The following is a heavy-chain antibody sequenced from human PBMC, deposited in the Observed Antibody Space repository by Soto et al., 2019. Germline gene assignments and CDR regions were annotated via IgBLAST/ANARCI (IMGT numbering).Heavy chain of an antibody. CDR3: ASAAVTGTAGLDF. CDR1: GYTFSGFY. V-gene: IGHV1-2*02. Sequence: GASVKVSCKASGYTFSGFYMHWVRQAPGQGLEWMGWINPNSGGTKSAEKFRGRVTMTRDTSISTAYMELSRLTSDDTAVYYCASAAVTGTAGLDFWGQGTQVTVPQ. CDR2: INPNSGGT. D-gene: IGHD6-19*01. J-gene: IGHJ4*02.